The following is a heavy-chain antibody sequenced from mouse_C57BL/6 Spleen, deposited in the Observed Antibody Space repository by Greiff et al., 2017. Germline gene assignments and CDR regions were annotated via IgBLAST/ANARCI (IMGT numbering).Heavy chain of an antibody. CDR1: GYTFTDYE. CDR3: TRRGPAMDY. J-gene: IGHJ4*01. CDR2: IDPETGGT. Sequence: VQVVESGAELVRPGASVTLSCKASGYTFTDYEMHWVKQTPVHGLEWIGAIDPETGGTAYNQKFKGKAILTADKSSSTAYMELRSLTSEDSAVYYCTRRGPAMDYWGQGTSVTVSS. V-gene: IGHV1-15*01.